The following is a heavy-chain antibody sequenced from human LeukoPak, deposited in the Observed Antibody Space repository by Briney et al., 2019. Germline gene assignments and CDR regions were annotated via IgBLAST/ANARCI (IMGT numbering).Heavy chain of an antibody. Sequence: GGSLRLSCAASGFTFSSYAMHWVRQAAGKELEDVSAISSNGGSTYYANSVKGRFTISRDNSKNTLYLQMGSLRAEDMAVYYCARGSGYDVSYYYYMDVWGKGTTVTVSS. V-gene: IGHV3-64*01. CDR1: GFTFSSYA. J-gene: IGHJ6*03. D-gene: IGHD5-12*01. CDR3: ARGSGYDVSYYYYMDV. CDR2: ISSNGGST.